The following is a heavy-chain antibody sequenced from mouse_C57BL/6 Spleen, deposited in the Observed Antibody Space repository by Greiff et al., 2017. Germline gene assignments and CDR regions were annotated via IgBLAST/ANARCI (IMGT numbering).Heavy chain of an antibody. D-gene: IGHD1-1*01. CDR1: GYTFTDYY. V-gene: IGHV1-19*01. Sequence: EVKLQQSGPVLVKPGASVKMSCKASGYTFTDYYMNWVKQSHGKSLEWIGVINPYNGGTSYNQKFKGKATLTVDKSSSTAYMELNSLTSEDSAVYYCARGYYGSFYAMDYWGQGTSVTVSS. CDR2: INPYNGGT. J-gene: IGHJ4*01. CDR3: ARGYYGSFYAMDY.